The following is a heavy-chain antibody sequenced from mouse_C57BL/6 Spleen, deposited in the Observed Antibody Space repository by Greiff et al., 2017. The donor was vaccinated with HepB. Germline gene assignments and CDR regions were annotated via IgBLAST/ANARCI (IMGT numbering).Heavy chain of an antibody. CDR3: ARSQFIYAMDY. J-gene: IGHJ4*01. V-gene: IGHV5-4*03. D-gene: IGHD1-1*01. Sequence: EVKLVESGGGLVKPGGSLKLSCAASGFTFSSYAMSWVRQTPEKRLEWVATISDGGSYTYYPDNVKGRFTISRDKAKNNLYLQMSHLKSEDTAMYYCARSQFIYAMDYWGQGTSVTVSS. CDR1: GFTFSSYA. CDR2: ISDGGSYT.